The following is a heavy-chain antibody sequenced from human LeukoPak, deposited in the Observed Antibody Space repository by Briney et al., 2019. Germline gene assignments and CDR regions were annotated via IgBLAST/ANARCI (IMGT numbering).Heavy chain of an antibody. CDR2: VLAIFGTR. CDR3: ARGARVYYYDSSAYTLDYFDY. J-gene: IGHJ4*02. D-gene: IGHD3-22*01. CDR1: GGTFSNYA. Sequence: SVTVSCMASGGTFSNYAISWVGQAPGQGLEGMGGVLAIFGTRNYAQKFQGRVTISTDESTSTAYMELSSLRSEDTALYYCARGARVYYYDSSAYTLDYFDYWGEGTLVTVSS. V-gene: IGHV1-69*05.